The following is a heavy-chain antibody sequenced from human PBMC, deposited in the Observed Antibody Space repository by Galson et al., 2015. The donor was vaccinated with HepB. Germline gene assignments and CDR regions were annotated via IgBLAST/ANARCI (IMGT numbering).Heavy chain of an antibody. CDR2: IYPGDSDT. J-gene: IGHJ3*02. CDR3: ARLGTMRHDAFDI. Sequence: QSGAEVKKPGESLQISCKGSGYSFTSYWIGWGRQMPGKGLEWMGIIYPGDSDTRYSPSFQCKVTISTDKSITTAYLQWSSLKASDTAMYYWARLGTMRHDAFDIWGQGTMVTVSS. V-gene: IGHV5-51*03. D-gene: IGHD3-22*01. CDR1: GYSFTSYW.